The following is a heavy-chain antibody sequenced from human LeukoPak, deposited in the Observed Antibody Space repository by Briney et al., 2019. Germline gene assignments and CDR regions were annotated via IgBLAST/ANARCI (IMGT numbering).Heavy chain of an antibody. D-gene: IGHD5-24*01. CDR1: GGSISSYY. CDR2: IYYSGST. Sequence: SETLSLTCTVSGGSISSYYWSWIRQPPGKGLEWIGYIYYSGSTNYNPSLESRVTISVDTSKNQFSLKLSSVTAADTAVYYCARARTITGYFDYWGQGTLVTVSS. V-gene: IGHV4-59*01. J-gene: IGHJ4*02. CDR3: ARARTITGYFDY.